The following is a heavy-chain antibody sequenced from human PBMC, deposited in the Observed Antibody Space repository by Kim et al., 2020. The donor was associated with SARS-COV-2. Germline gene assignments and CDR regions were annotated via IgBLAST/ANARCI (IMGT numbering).Heavy chain of an antibody. Sequence: GGSLRLSCAASGFTFSSYGMHLVRQAPGKGLEWVAVIWYDGSNKYYADSVKGRFTISRDNSKNTLYLQMNSLRAEDTAVYYCAREVGVSYYYYYGMDVWGQGTTVTVSS. CDR1: GFTFSSYG. CDR2: IWYDGSNK. J-gene: IGHJ6*02. CDR3: AREVGVSYYYYYGMDV. D-gene: IGHD3-16*01. V-gene: IGHV3-33*08.